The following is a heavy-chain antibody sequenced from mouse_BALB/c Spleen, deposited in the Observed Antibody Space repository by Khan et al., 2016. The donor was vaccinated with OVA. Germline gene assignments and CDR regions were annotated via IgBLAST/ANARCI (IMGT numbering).Heavy chain of an antibody. CDR3: GREGAEERSEGGFAN. CDR1: GYTFTSYT. CDR2: INPSNNYT. D-gene: IGHD6-1*01. J-gene: IGHJ3*01. V-gene: IGHV1-4*01. Sequence: LPHSGAELARPGASVKMSCKASGYTFTSYTMHWVRQRPGQTLEWIGHINPSNNYTNYNQNFKDKATLIVDKSSSTACMQLSSLTSEDSAVYYCGREGAEERSEGGFANWGQGNGVT.